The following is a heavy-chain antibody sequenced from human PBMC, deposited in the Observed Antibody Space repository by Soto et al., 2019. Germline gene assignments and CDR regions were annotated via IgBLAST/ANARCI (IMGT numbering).Heavy chain of an antibody. J-gene: IGHJ6*02. CDR2: INPNGGGT. CDR1: GYTFTGYY. V-gene: IGHV1-2*04. CDR3: ARDSAYDFWSGYSYYYGMDV. D-gene: IGHD3-3*01. Sequence: ASVKVSCKASGYTFTGYYMHWVRQAPGQGLEWMGWINPNGGGTNYAQKFQGWVTMTRDTSISTAYMELSRLRSDDTAVYYCARDSAYDFWSGYSYYYGMDVWGQGTTVTVSS.